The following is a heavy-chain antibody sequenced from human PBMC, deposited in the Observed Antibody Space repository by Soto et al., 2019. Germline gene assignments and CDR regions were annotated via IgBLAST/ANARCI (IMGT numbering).Heavy chain of an antibody. V-gene: IGHV4-39*01. D-gene: IGHD2-8*01. CDR2: IYYSGST. CDR1: GGSISSSSSY. CDR3: ARHGGYCTNGVCQMLRAIAIDI. Sequence: TETLSLICTVSGGSISSSSSYWGWLRQPPEKGLEWIGSIYYSGSTYYNPSLKSRVTISVDTSKNQFSLKLSSVTAADTAVYYCARHGGYCTNGVCQMLRAIAIDIWGQGTMVTVSS. J-gene: IGHJ3*02.